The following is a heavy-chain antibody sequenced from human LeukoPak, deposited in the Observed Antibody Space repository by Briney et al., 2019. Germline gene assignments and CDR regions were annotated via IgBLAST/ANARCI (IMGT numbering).Heavy chain of an antibody. CDR2: IRSTGDT. J-gene: IGHJ5*02. D-gene: IGHD5-12*01. CDR1: GFIFSQYS. V-gene: IGHV3-48*01. Sequence: WGSLRLSCAASGFIFSQYSINWVRQAPGKGLEWVSHIRSTGDTFYADSVKGRFTISRDNARNSLYLQMNSLRAEDTAMYYCARDAGNSGYGCDLWGQGTLVTVSS. CDR3: ARDAGNSGYGCDL.